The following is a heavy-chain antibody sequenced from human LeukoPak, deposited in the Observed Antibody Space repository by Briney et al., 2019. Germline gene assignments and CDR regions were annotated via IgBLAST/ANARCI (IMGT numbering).Heavy chain of an antibody. CDR1: GYTFTSYG. CDR3: ARPYYYDSSGTKFDY. D-gene: IGHD3-22*01. J-gene: IGHJ4*02. Sequence: ASVKVSCKASGYTFTSYGISWVRQAPGQGLEWMGWINPNSGGTNYAQKFQGRVTMTRDTSISTAYMELSRLRSDDTAVYYCARPYYYDSSGTKFDYWGQGTLVTVSS. CDR2: INPNSGGT. V-gene: IGHV1-2*02.